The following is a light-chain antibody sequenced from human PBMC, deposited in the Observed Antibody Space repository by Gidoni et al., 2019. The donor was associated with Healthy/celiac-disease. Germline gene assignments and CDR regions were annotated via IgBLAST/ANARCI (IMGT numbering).Light chain of an antibody. J-gene: IGKJ1*01. Sequence: ERAFTQSPGTRSLSPGERAPLSCRASPSVISNYLAWYQQKPGQSPRLLIYSASSRATGIPDRFSGSGSGTDFTLPISRLEPEDFAVYYCQQYGSSPWTFGQGTKVEIK. CDR3: QQYGSSPWT. V-gene: IGKV3-20*01. CDR1: PSVISNY. CDR2: SAS.